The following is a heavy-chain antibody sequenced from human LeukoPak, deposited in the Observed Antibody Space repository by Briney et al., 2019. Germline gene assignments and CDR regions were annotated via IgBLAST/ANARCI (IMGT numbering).Heavy chain of an antibody. CDR3: ARASREIVDAFDI. D-gene: IGHD5-24*01. CDR1: GYTFNSYY. V-gene: IGHV1-69*13. CDR2: IIPIFGTA. J-gene: IGHJ3*02. Sequence: ASVKVSCKASGYTFNSYYMYWVRQAPGQGLEWMGGIIPIFGTANYAQKFQGRVTITADESTSTAYMEVSSLRSEDTAVYYCARASREIVDAFDIWGQGTMVTVSS.